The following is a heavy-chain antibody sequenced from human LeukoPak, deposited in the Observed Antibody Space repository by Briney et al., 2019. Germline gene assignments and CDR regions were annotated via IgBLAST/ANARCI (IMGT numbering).Heavy chain of an antibody. CDR2: IYYSGST. J-gene: IGHJ4*02. CDR3: ARDDSSGWYFDY. D-gene: IGHD6-19*01. V-gene: IGHV4-31*03. Sequence: SSQTLSLTCTVSGGSISSGGYYWSWIRQHPGKGLEWIGYIYYSGSTYYNPSLKSRVTISVDTSKNQFSLKLSSVTAADTAVYYCARDDSSGWYFDYWGQGTLVTVSS. CDR1: GGSISSGGYY.